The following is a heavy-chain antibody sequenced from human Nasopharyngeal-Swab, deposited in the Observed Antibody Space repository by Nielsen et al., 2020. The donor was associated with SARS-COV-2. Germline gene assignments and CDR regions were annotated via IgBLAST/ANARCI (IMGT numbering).Heavy chain of an antibody. CDR2: ISAYNGNT. V-gene: IGHV1-18*04. D-gene: IGHD5-12*01. CDR3: ARPIGSIGYDQLAPLS. Sequence: ASVKVSCKASGYTFSKYGIHWVRQAPGQGLEWMGWISAYNGNTNYAWKFQGRLTMTTDTSTSTAYMELRSLTSDDTAVYYCARPIGSIGYDQLAPLSWGQGTLATVSS. CDR1: GYTFSKYG. J-gene: IGHJ4*02.